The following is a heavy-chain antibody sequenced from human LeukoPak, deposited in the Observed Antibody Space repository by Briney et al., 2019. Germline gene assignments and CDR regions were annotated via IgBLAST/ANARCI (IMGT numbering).Heavy chain of an antibody. D-gene: IGHD4-17*01. J-gene: IGHJ6*03. CDR3: ARETAVTVFGIPYYYYMDV. Sequence: PSETLSLTCTVSGGSISSYYWSWIRQPPGKGLEWIGYIYYSGSTYYNPSLKSRVTISVDTSKNQFSLKLSSVTAADTAVYYCARETAVTVFGIPYYYYMDVWGKGTTVTVSS. CDR1: GGSISSYY. CDR2: IYYSGST. V-gene: IGHV4-30-4*08.